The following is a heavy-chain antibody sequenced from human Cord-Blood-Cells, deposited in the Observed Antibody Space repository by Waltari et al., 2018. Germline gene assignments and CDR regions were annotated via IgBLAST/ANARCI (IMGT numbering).Heavy chain of an antibody. CDR2: IGKSGNTR. Sequence: EVQLVESGGGLVQPGGSLRLSCAASGFTFSSYEMNWVRKAPGKGLECVAYIGKSGNTRYYADSGKGRCTSSRDNAENSRYLQVNSLRAEDTAVYYCGGDLGYSSSWYEAQDYWGQGTLVTVSS. CDR1: GFTFSSYE. V-gene: IGHV3-48*03. CDR3: GGDLGYSSSWYEAQDY. D-gene: IGHD6-13*01. J-gene: IGHJ4*02.